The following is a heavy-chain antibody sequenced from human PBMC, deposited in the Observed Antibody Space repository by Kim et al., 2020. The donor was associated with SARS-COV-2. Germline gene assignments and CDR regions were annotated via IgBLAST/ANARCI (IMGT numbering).Heavy chain of an antibody. V-gene: IGHV3-30*18. D-gene: IGHD6-13*01. Sequence: GGSLRLSCAASGFTFSSYGMHWVRQAPGKGLEWVAVISYDGSNKYYADSVKGRFTISRDNSKNTLYLQMNSLRAEDTAVYYCAKDLVVGSWYSAGYYYYYGMDVWGQGTTVTVSS. J-gene: IGHJ6*02. CDR2: ISYDGSNK. CDR3: AKDLVVGSWYSAGYYYYYGMDV. CDR1: GFTFSSYG.